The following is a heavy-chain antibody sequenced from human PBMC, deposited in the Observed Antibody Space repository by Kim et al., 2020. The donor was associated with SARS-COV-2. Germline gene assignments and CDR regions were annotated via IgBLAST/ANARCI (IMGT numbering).Heavy chain of an antibody. Sequence: SETLSLTCTVSGGSLNSSSYYWGWIRHPPGRGRKGIRPTYYSRNTYYTPSLNRRVTISVDTSKNHFSLKLASMTAADTAVDYFARQQRCSSACCLAFYY. CDR3: ARQQRCSSACCLAFYY. D-gene: IGHD6-19*01. J-gene: IGHJ6*01. CDR2: TYYSRNT. V-gene: IGHV4-39*01. CDR1: GGSLNSSSYY.